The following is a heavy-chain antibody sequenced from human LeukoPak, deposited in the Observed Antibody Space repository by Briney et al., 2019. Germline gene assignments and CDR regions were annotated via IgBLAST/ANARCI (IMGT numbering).Heavy chain of an antibody. CDR2: ISSSSSYI. Sequence: GGSLRLSCAASGFTFSSYAMSWVRQAPGKGLEWVSSISSSSSYIYYADSVKGRFTISRDNAKNSLYLQMNSLRAEDTAVYYCARRGLEGYFDYWGQGTLVTVSS. J-gene: IGHJ4*02. CDR1: GFTFSSYA. V-gene: IGHV3-21*01. D-gene: IGHD6-6*01. CDR3: ARRGLEGYFDY.